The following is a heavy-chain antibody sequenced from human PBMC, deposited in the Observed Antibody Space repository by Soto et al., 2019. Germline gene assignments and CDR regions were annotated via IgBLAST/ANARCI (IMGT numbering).Heavy chain of an antibody. V-gene: IGHV3-30-3*01. J-gene: IGHJ3*02. Sequence: GGSLRLSCAASGFTFSSYAMHWVRQAPGKGLEWVAVISYDGSNKYYADSVKGRFTISRDNSKNTLYLQMNSLRAEDTAVYYCASGPLWNDDAIDIWGQGTMVTVSS. CDR1: GFTFSSYA. D-gene: IGHD1-1*01. CDR2: ISYDGSNK. CDR3: ASGPLWNDDAIDI.